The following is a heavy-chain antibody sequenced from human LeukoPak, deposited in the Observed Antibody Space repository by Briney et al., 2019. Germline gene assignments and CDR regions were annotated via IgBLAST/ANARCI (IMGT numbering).Heavy chain of an antibody. D-gene: IGHD6-13*01. Sequence: PSETLSLTCTVSGGSISSYYWSWIRQPLGKGLEWIGYIYYSGSTNYNPSLKSRVTISVDTSKNQFSLKLSSVTAADTAVYYCARRRRSSWAFDYWGQGTLVTVSS. V-gene: IGHV4-59*08. CDR3: ARRRRSSWAFDY. J-gene: IGHJ4*02. CDR2: IYYSGST. CDR1: GGSISSYY.